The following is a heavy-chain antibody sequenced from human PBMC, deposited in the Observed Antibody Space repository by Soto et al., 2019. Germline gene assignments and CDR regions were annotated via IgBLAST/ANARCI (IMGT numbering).Heavy chain of an antibody. CDR3: AREASVVTQIAGYWLDP. V-gene: IGHV1-46*01. CDR2: IDPVGGNT. Sequence: QVQLVQSGAEVRKPGASVKVSCKASGYTLTHNYIHWVREAPGQGLETMGMIDPVGGNTRYAQKVQGRLTMTRVTSTTTVYLELTSLRSEDTAVYYCAREASVVTQIAGYWLDPWGQGTLVTVSS. J-gene: IGHJ5*02. CDR1: GYTLTHNY. D-gene: IGHD2-21*02.